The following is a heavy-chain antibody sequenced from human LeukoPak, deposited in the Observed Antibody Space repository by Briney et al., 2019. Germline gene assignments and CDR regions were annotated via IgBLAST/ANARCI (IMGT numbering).Heavy chain of an antibody. V-gene: IGHV1-2*06. CDR3: AKIGSSHDFDY. CDR1: GYTFTVYF. Sequence: GASVKVSCKASGYTFTVYFIHWVRQAPGQGLEWMGRINPNSGATGYAQKFQGRVTMTRDTSISTAYMELSSLKSDDTAVYYCAKIGSSHDFDYWGQGTLITVSS. CDR2: INPNSGAT. J-gene: IGHJ4*02. D-gene: IGHD1-26*01.